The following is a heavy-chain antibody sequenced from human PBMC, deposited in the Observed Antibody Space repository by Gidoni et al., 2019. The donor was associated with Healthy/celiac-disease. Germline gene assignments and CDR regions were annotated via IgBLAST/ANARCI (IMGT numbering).Heavy chain of an antibody. J-gene: IGHJ3*02. Sequence: QVQLQESGPGLVKPSATLSLTCTVSGGSISSYYWSWIRQPPGKGLEWIGYIYYSGSTNYNPSLKSRVTISVDTSKNQFSLKLSSVTAADTAVYYCARHMVRVDAFDIWGQGTMVTVSS. CDR2: IYYSGST. CDR1: GGSISSYY. D-gene: IGHD3-10*01. V-gene: IGHV4-59*08. CDR3: ARHMVRVDAFDI.